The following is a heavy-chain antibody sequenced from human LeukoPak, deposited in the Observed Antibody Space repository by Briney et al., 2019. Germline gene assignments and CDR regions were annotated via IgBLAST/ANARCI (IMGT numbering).Heavy chain of an antibody. CDR2: IKQDGSEV. D-gene: IGHD5/OR15-5a*01. Sequence: GGSLRLSCAASGFTFNSYWMSWVRQVPGKGLEWVANIKQDGSEVYYVDSVKGRFTISRDNAKNSLDLQMNSLRVEDTAIYYCARDKVSGPTLLDYWGQGALVTVSS. CDR1: GFTFNSYW. J-gene: IGHJ4*02. CDR3: ARDKVSGPTLLDY. V-gene: IGHV3-7*01.